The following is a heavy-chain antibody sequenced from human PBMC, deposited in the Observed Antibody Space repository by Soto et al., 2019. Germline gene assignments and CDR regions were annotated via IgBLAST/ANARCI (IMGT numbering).Heavy chain of an antibody. J-gene: IGHJ5*02. D-gene: IGHD1-7*01. CDR2: INPNSGGT. CDR1: GYTFTGYY. Sequence: VASVKVSCKASGYTFTGYYMHWVRQAPGQGLEWMGWINPNSGGTNYAQKFQGWVTMTRDTSISTAYMELSRLRSDDTAVYYCARGPQGLELRGGGWFDPWGQGTLVTVSS. CDR3: ARGPQGLELRGGGWFDP. V-gene: IGHV1-2*04.